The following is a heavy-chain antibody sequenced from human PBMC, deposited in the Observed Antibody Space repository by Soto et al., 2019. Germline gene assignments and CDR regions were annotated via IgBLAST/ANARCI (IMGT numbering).Heavy chain of an antibody. V-gene: IGHV1-24*01. D-gene: IGHD1-1*01. CDR3: AAGGTRWLHSPFDY. CDR1: GHTLTELS. J-gene: IGHJ4*02. Sequence: ASVKVSCKVSGHTLTELSMHWVRLAPGKGLEWMGGFDPEDGETISAQKFQGRVTMTEDTSTDSTYLELSSLRSEDTAVYYCAAGGTRWLHSPFDYWGQGTLVTSPQ. CDR2: FDPEDGET.